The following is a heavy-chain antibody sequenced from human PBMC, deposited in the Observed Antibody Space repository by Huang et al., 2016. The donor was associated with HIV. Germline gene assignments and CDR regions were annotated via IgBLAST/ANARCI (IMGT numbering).Heavy chain of an antibody. V-gene: IGHV1-8*01. D-gene: IGHD6-19*01. CDR3: ARLTSGWYQDY. Sequence: QVQLVQSGPEVKKPGASVKVSCQTSGYIFSNYDINWVRSAPGQGLQWMGWLNPNSGKTAYGQNFQGRVTLTRRTSTGAAYMVLNSLTSQDTAVYYCARLTSGWYQDYWGQGTLVTVSS. CDR1: GYIFSNYD. CDR2: LNPNSGKT. J-gene: IGHJ4*02.